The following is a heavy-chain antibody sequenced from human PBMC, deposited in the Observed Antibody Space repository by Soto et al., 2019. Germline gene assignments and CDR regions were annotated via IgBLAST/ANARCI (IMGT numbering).Heavy chain of an antibody. D-gene: IGHD6-19*01. J-gene: IGHJ4*02. CDR2: ISSSSSYI. CDR1: GFTFSSYS. Sequence: GGSLRLSCAASGFTFSSYSMNWVRQAPGKGLEWVSSISSSSSYIYYADSVKGRFTISRDNAKNSLYLQMNSLRAEDTAVYYCARVGYSSRWYSLVADRGYFDYWGQGTLVTVSS. CDR3: ARVGYSSRWYSLVADRGYFDY. V-gene: IGHV3-21*01.